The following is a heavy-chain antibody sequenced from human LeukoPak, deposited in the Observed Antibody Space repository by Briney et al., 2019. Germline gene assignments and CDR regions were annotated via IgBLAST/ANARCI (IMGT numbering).Heavy chain of an antibody. Sequence: GASVKVSCKASGYTFSSYGISWVRQAPGQGLEWMGWISAYNRNTNYAQKFQGRVTMTTDASPSTAYMELRSLRSEDTAVYYCARDPVWELLRGGYYYGIDVWGQGTTVTVSS. CDR2: ISAYNRNT. J-gene: IGHJ6*02. CDR3: ARDPVWELLRGGYYYGIDV. V-gene: IGHV1-18*01. D-gene: IGHD1-26*01. CDR1: GYTFSSYG.